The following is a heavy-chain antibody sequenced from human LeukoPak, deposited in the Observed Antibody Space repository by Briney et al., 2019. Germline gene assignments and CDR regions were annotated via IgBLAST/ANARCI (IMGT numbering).Heavy chain of an antibody. Sequence: PSETLSLTCTVSGGSISCYYWSWIRQPAGKGLEWIGRIYTSGSTNYNPSLKSRVTMSVDTSKNQFSLKLSSVTAADTAVYYCVMITFGGVIVDWGQGTLVTVSS. CDR1: GGSISCYY. V-gene: IGHV4-4*07. CDR2: IYTSGST. D-gene: IGHD3-16*02. J-gene: IGHJ4*02. CDR3: VMITFGGVIVD.